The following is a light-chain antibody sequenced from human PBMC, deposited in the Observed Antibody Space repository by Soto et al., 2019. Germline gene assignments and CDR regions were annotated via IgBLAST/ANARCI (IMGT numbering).Light chain of an antibody. J-gene: IGLJ2*01. Sequence: QSALTQPASVSGSPGQSITISCTGTSSDVGDYNYVSWYQQHPGKAPKLMIYEVSNRPSGVSNRFSGSKSGNTASLTISGLQAEDEADYYCSSYTSSSTHVVFGGGTKLTVL. CDR2: EVS. CDR1: SSDVGDYNY. CDR3: SSYTSSSTHVV. V-gene: IGLV2-14*01.